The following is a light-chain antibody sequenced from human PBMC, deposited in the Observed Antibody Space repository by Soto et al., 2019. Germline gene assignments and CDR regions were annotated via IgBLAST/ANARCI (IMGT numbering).Light chain of an antibody. CDR1: SSDVGAYNY. J-gene: IGLJ2*01. CDR2: DVS. CDR3: RSYTSSSTVV. Sequence: QSALTQPASVSGSPGQSITISCTGTSSDVGAYNYVSWYQQHPGKAPKLMIYDVSNRPSGVSNRFSGSKSGNTASLTISGLQAEEVADYYCRSYTSSSTVVFGGGTKLTVL. V-gene: IGLV2-14*01.